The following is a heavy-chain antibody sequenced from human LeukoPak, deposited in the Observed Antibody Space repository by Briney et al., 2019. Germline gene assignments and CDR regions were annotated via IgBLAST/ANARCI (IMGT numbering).Heavy chain of an antibody. V-gene: IGHV1-69*13. CDR1: GGTFSSYA. CDR2: IIPIFGTA. J-gene: IGHJ3*02. D-gene: IGHD5-18*01. CDR3: ARGRWIRDAFDI. Sequence: ASVKVSCKASGGTFSSYAISWVRQAPGQGLEWMGGIIPIFGTANYAQKFQGRVTITADESTSTAYMELSSLRSEDTAVYYCARGRWIRDAFDIWGQGTMVTVSS.